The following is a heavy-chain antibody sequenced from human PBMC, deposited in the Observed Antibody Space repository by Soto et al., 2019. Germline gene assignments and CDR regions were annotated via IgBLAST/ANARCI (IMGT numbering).Heavy chain of an antibody. V-gene: IGHV3-53*01. CDR3: AKYGCSSTSCQCDY. CDR1: GFTVGLNF. CDR2: INAGGTT. J-gene: IGHJ4*02. Sequence: GGSLRLSCAASGFTVGLNFMTWVRQAPGKGLEWVSVINAGGTTYYADSVKGRFSISRDNSKNTLYLQLNSLRAEDTAVYYCAKYGCSSTSCQCDYWGQGTRVTVSS. D-gene: IGHD2-2*01.